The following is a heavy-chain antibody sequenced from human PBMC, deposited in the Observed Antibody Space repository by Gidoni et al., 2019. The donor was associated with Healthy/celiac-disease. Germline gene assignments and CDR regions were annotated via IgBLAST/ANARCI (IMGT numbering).Heavy chain of an antibody. V-gene: IGHV1-8*01. CDR2: MNPNSGNT. J-gene: IGHJ2*01. Sequence: QVQLVQSGAEVKKPGASVKVSCKASGYTFTSYDINWVRQATGQGLEWMGWMNPNSGNTGYAQKCQGRVTMTRNTSISTAYMELSSLRSEDTAVYYCARRYYCGGDCYYPQDWYFDLWGRGTLVTVSS. D-gene: IGHD2-21*01. CDR1: GYTFTSYD. CDR3: ARRYYCGGDCYYPQDWYFDL.